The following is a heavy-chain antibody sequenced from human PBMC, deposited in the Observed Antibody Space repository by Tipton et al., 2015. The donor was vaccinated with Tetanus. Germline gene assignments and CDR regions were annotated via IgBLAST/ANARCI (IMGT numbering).Heavy chain of an antibody. Sequence: SLRLSCAASGFTFTRYPMHWVRQAPGKGLEYVASILGDDSSTLYASSMKGRFTITRDNSKNTLYLQMDSLRGEDMAVYYCARDEDYSDYGGPYWGQGTLVTVSS. V-gene: IGHV3-64*01. CDR1: GFTFTRYP. D-gene: IGHD4-11*01. CDR3: ARDEDYSDYGGPY. CDR2: ILGDDSST. J-gene: IGHJ4*02.